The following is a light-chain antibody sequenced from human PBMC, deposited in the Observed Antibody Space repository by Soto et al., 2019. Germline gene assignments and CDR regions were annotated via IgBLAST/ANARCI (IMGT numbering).Light chain of an antibody. CDR1: SSNIGAGYE. CDR2: GNG. Sequence: QSVLTQPPSVSGAPGQRVTISCTGTSSNIGAGYEVHWYQQLPGTAPKLLVSGNGNRPSGVPDRMSASKSGTSASLAITGLQAEDEADYYCQAYDYSLTASVFGGGTQLTVL. CDR3: QAYDYSLTASV. J-gene: IGLJ7*01. V-gene: IGLV1-40*01.